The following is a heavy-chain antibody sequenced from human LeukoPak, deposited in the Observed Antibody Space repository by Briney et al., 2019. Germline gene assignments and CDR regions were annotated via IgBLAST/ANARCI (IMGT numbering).Heavy chain of an antibody. CDR1: GFTFCSYW. J-gene: IGHJ3*02. V-gene: IGHV3-7*01. Sequence: GGSLRLSCAASGFTFCSYWVSWVRQGPGEGLEGGAQIKQDGSEKYYVDSVKGRFTISRDNAKNSLYLQMNSLRAEDTAVYYCARAVSGYYDSSGYYAIAAFDIWGQGTMVTVSS. CDR2: IKQDGSEK. D-gene: IGHD3-22*01. CDR3: ARAVSGYYDSSGYYAIAAFDI.